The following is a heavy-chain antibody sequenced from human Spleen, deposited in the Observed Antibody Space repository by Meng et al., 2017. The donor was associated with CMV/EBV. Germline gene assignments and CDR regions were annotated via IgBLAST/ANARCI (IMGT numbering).Heavy chain of an antibody. V-gene: IGHV1-69*05. CDR3: ARVPLRNYYYYGMDV. Sequence: SVKVSCKASGGTFSSYAISWVQQAPGQGLEWMGGIIPIFGTANYAQKFQGRVTITTDESTSTAYMELSSLRSEDTAVYYCARVPLRNYYYYGMDVWGQGTTVTVSS. CDR2: IIPIFGTA. CDR1: GGTFSSYA. J-gene: IGHJ6*02.